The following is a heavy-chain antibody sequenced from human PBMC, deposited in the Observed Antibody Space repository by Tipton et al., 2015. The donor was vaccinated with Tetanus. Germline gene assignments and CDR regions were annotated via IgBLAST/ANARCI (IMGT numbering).Heavy chain of an antibody. J-gene: IGHJ4*02. Sequence: LRLSCTVSGGSISSYYWSWIRQPPGKGLEWIGYIYYSGSTNYNPSLKSRITLSVATSKKQFSLRLTSVSAADTAVYYCARTRRLTDLPNSGSYFDSWGQGIVVTVSS. CDR1: GGSISSYY. CDR2: IYYSGST. D-gene: IGHD1-26*01. CDR3: ARTRRLTDLPNSGSYFDS. V-gene: IGHV4-59*12.